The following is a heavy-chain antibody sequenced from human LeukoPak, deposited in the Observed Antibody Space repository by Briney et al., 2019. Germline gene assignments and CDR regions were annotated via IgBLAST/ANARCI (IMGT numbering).Heavy chain of an antibody. CDR1: GYTFTSYY. D-gene: IGHD6-19*01. Sequence: ASVKVSCKASGYTFTSYYMHWVRQAPGQGLEWVGCINANSGGTNYAQKFQGRVTMTRDTSISTAYMDLSRLRSDDTAVYYCARDHPYSSGWYGRVEALDLWGQGTTVTVSS. CDR3: ARDHPYSSGWYGRVEALDL. J-gene: IGHJ3*01. V-gene: IGHV1-2*02. CDR2: INANSGGT.